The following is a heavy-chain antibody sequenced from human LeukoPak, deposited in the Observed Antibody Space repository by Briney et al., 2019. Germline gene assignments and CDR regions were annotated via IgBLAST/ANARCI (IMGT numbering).Heavy chain of an antibody. Sequence: GGSLRLSCAASGFTFSGSWMSWGREGPGKGLEWLANIKQDGSEKYYVESVKGRFTISRDNAKNSLYLQMNRLRAEDTAVYYCAREQYYDFRQGTYYYYYYMDVWGKGTTVTVSS. CDR3: AREQYYDFRQGTYYYYYYMDV. V-gene: IGHV3-7*01. CDR2: IKQDGSEK. CDR1: GFTFSGSW. D-gene: IGHD3-3*01. J-gene: IGHJ6*03.